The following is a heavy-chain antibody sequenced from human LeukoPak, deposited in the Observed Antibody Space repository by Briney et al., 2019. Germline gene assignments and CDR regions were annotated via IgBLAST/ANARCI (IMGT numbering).Heavy chain of an antibody. V-gene: IGHV3-23*01. CDR2: ISRSGDTT. CDR1: GFSFSSYA. CDR3: AKTSVGEGRIIGSGYFDN. Sequence: GGSLRLSCAASGFSFSSYAMRWVRQAPGKGLEWVSSISRSGDTTYYADSVRGRFTISRDNSKNTLYLQMNSLRAEDTAVYYCAKTSVGEGRIIGSGYFDNWGQGTLVTVSS. D-gene: IGHD2-15*01. J-gene: IGHJ4*02.